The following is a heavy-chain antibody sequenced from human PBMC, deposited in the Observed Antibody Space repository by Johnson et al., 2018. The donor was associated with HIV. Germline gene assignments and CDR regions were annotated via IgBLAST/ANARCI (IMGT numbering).Heavy chain of an antibody. CDR1: GFTFNSDA. D-gene: IGHD3-16*01. J-gene: IGHJ3*02. Sequence: VQLVESGGGLVQPGGSLRLSCAASGFTFNSDAMSWVRQAPGKGLEWVSSIRPSGDHTYYADSVKGRFSISRDNSKMTLYLQMNSLRAGDTAVYYCARGSEDAFDIWGQGTMVTVSS. V-gene: IGHV3-23*04. CDR3: ARGSEDAFDI. CDR2: IRPSGDHT.